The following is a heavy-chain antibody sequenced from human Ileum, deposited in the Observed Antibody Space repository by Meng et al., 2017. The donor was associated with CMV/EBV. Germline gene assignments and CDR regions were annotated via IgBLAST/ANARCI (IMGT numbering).Heavy chain of an antibody. CDR2: ISNSGIT. CDR1: GGSFSYCY. V-gene: IGHV4-34*01. CDR3: ATSRVSWYFDL. J-gene: IGHJ2*01. Sequence: QPQPWGAGLFEPSAPPSLTCAGSGGSFSYCYLSWPPQPPRKWMGWIGEISNSGITNYHPSLNSRVTISIDTSKKQFSLKLSSVTAADTAVYYCATSRVSWYFDLWGRGTLVTVSS.